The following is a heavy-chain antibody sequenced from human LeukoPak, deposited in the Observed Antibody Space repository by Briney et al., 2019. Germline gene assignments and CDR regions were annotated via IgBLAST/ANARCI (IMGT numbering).Heavy chain of an antibody. CDR3: AREADRGTYYDFWSGPYYFDY. CDR2: IYYSGST. V-gene: IGHV4-39*07. Sequence: SETLSLTCTVSGGSISSSSYYWGWIRQPPGKGLEWIGSIYYSGSTYYNPSLKSRVTISVDTSKNQFSLKLSSVTAADTAVYYCAREADRGTYYDFWSGPYYFDYWGQGTLVIVSS. CDR1: GGSISSSSYY. D-gene: IGHD3-3*01. J-gene: IGHJ4*02.